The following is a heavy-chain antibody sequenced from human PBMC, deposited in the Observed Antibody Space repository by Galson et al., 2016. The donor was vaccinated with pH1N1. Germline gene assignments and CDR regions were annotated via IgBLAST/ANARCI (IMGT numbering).Heavy chain of an antibody. J-gene: IGHJ4*02. Sequence: CLRLSCAASGFTFDDYAMYWVRQAPGKGLEWVSGISWNSGSIGYADSVKGRFTISRDNAKNSLYLQMNSLRAEDTALYYCAKSSGWFWGYFDYWGQGALVSVSS. D-gene: IGHD6-19*01. V-gene: IGHV3-9*01. CDR2: ISWNSGSI. CDR3: AKSSGWFWGYFDY. CDR1: GFTFDDYA.